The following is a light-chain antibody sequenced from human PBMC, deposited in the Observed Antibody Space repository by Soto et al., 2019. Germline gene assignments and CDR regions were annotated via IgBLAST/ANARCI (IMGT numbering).Light chain of an antibody. Sequence: EIVMTQSPATLSVSPGERATLSCRASQSVNRNLAWYQQKPGQAPRLLIYAASTRATGIPARFSGSGSETEFTLTISSLPSEDFAIYYCQQYNNWWTFGRGTKVEI. CDR3: QQYNNWWT. J-gene: IGKJ1*01. CDR1: QSVNRN. V-gene: IGKV3-15*01. CDR2: AAS.